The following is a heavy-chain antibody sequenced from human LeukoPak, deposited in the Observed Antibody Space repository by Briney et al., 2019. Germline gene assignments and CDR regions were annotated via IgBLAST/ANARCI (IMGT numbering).Heavy chain of an antibody. Sequence: GGSLRLSCAASGFTFSSYWMSWVRQAPGKGLEWVAFIRYDGSNKYYADSVKGRFTISRDNSKNTLYLQMNSLRAEDTAVYYCAKDSSSGSSGSFRDYWGQGTLVTVSS. CDR3: AKDSSSGSSGSFRDY. D-gene: IGHD3-22*01. J-gene: IGHJ4*02. V-gene: IGHV3-30*02. CDR1: GFTFSSYW. CDR2: IRYDGSNK.